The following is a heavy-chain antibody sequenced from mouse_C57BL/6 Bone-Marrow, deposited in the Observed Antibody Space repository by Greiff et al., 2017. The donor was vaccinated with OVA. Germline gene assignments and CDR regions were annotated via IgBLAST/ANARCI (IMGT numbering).Heavy chain of an antibody. CDR1: GFSLTSYG. J-gene: IGHJ3*01. CDR3: ARKGYGSSQLGFAY. V-gene: IGHV2-2*01. D-gene: IGHD1-1*01. CDR2: IWSGGST. Sequence: VHLVESGPGLVQPSQSLSITCTVSGFSLTSYGVHWVRQSPGKGLEWLGVIWSGGSTDYNAAFISRLSISKDNSKSQVFFKMNSLQADDTAIYYCARKGYGSSQLGFAYWGQGTLVTVSA.